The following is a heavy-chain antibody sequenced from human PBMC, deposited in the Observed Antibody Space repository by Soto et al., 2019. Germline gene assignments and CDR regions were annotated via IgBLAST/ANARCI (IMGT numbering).Heavy chain of an antibody. CDR1: GFTFSSYS. J-gene: IGHJ4*02. D-gene: IGHD1-1*01. Sequence: EVQLGESGGGLVKPGGSLRLSCAASGFTFSSYSMNWVRQAPGKGLEWVSSISSSSSYIYYADSVKGRFTISRDNAKNSLYLQMNSLRAEDTAVYYCARDLLGRVWNEDYWGQGTLVTVSS. CDR2: ISSSSSYI. CDR3: ARDLLGRVWNEDY. V-gene: IGHV3-21*01.